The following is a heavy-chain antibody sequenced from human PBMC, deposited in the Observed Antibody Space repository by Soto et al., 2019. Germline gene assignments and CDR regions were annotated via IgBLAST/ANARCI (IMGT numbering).Heavy chain of an antibody. Sequence: QLQLQESGSGLVKPSQTLSLTCVVSGDSISSGGYSWNWIRQPPGKGLEWIGYIYHSGSTLYNPYLKSRVTISVDKSNNHFSLNLRSVTAADTAVYYCARDQRDGWWFDPWGQGTLVTVSS. D-gene: IGHD3-10*01. V-gene: IGHV4-30-2*01. CDR2: IYHSGST. CDR1: GDSISSGGYS. CDR3: ARDQRDGWWFDP. J-gene: IGHJ5*02.